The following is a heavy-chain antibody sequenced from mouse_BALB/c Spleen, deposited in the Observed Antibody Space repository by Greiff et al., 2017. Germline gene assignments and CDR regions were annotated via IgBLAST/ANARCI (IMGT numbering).Heavy chain of an antibody. D-gene: IGHD2-4*01. Sequence: QVQLQQSGPGLVQPSQSLSITCTVSGFSLTSYGVHWVRQSPGKGLEWLGVIWSGGSTDYNAAFISRLSISKDNSKSQVFFKMNSLQANDTAIYYCASMITTEFAYWGQGTLVTVSA. J-gene: IGHJ3*01. CDR2: IWSGGST. CDR3: ASMITTEFAY. CDR1: GFSLTSYG. V-gene: IGHV2-2*02.